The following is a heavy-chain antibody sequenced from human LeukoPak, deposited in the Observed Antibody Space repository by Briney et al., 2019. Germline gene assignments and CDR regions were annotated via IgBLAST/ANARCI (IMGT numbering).Heavy chain of an antibody. V-gene: IGHV4-61*02. CDR2: IYTSGST. Sequence: SETLSLTCTVSGGSISSGTYYWNWIRQPAGKGLEWIGRIYTSGSTNYNPSLKSRVTISVDTSKNQFSLKLSSVTAADTAVYYCARGRYYYDSSGYAPNWFDPWGQGTLVTVSS. CDR1: GGSISSGTYY. D-gene: IGHD3-22*01. J-gene: IGHJ5*02. CDR3: ARGRYYYDSSGYAPNWFDP.